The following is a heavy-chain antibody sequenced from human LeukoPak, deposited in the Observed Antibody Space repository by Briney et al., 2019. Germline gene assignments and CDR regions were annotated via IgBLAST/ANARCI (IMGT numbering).Heavy chain of an antibody. J-gene: IGHJ4*02. Sequence: GGSLRLSCAASGFTFSSYAMSWVRQAPGKRLEWVSAISGSCSSTYYADSVKGRFTSSRDNSKNTLYLQMNSLRAEDTAVSYCAKRPTVTTDSSGYLPDYWGQGTLVTVSS. CDR1: GFTFSSYA. V-gene: IGHV3-23*01. CDR2: ISGSCSST. CDR3: AKRPTVTTDSSGYLPDY. D-gene: IGHD3-22*01.